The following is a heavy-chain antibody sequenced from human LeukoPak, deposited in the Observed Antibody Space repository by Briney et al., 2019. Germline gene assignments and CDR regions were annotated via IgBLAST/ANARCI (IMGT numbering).Heavy chain of an antibody. D-gene: IGHD4-23*01. J-gene: IGHJ4*02. V-gene: IGHV4-39*07. Sequence: SETLPLTCTVSGGSISSSSYSWGWIRQPPGKELEWIGSMYYSGSTYYNPSLKSRVTISVDTSKNQFSLKLSSVTAADTAVYYCARDRMGTVDWGQGTLVTVSS. CDR2: MYYSGST. CDR1: GGSISSSSYS. CDR3: ARDRMGTVD.